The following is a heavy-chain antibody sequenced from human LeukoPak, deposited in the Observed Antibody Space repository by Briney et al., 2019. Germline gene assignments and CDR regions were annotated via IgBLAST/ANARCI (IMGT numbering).Heavy chain of an antibody. CDR2: IYTSGGT. CDR3: ARLTRLSTSPDRYYLDY. J-gene: IGHJ4*02. D-gene: IGHD6-6*01. Sequence: PSETLALTCTVSGDSISSYYWSWIRQPPGKGLEWIGYIYTSGGTNYIPSLKGRVTISIDTSKNQFSLKLSSVTSADSAVYYCARLTRLSTSPDRYYLDYWGQGTLVTVSS. CDR1: GDSISSYY. V-gene: IGHV4-4*09.